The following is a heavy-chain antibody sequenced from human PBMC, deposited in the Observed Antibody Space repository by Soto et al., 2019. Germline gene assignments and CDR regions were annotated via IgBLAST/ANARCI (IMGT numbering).Heavy chain of an antibody. V-gene: IGHV1-18*01. CDR1: GYSFSYYG. CDR2: SNPYNGHK. D-gene: IGHD3-22*01. J-gene: IGHJ5*01. CDR3: VRDRLRGYDNSGFYS. Sequence: ASVKVSYKAFGYSFSYYGINWVRQAPGQGLEWMGWSNPYNGHKNYAQKFADRLTMTTDTSTATVSMELRNLKSDDTAVYYCVRDRLRGYDNSGFYSWG.